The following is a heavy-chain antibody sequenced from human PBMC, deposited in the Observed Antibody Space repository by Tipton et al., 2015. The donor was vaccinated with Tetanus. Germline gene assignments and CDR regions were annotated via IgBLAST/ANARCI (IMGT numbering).Heavy chain of an antibody. D-gene: IGHD1-20*01. CDR1: GFTFSTYI. J-gene: IGHJ4*02. CDR3: AFRTNWRFSRGFDC. V-gene: IGHV3-30*14. CDR2: ISPDGGTI. Sequence: QLVQSGGGVVQPGKSLRLSCVATGFTFSTYILHWVRQAPGKGLEWVAAISPDGGTIYYADSVKGRFTISRDNSNNSLSLQMNSLRIDDTAVYYCAFRTNWRFSRGFDCWGQGILVTVSS.